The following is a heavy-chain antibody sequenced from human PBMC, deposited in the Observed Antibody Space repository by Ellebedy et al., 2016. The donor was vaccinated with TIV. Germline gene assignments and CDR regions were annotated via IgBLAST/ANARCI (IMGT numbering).Heavy chain of an antibody. CDR2: ISYSGSP. D-gene: IGHD6-13*01. CDR1: GGSIGSYY. V-gene: IGHV4-59*01. CDR3: ARVVWQQPVSYAFDI. J-gene: IGHJ3*02. Sequence: MPSETLSPTCTVSGGSIGSYYWSWIRQPPGKGLEWIGYISYSGSPNYNPSLKSRVTISVDTSKNQFSLKLNSVTAADTAVYYCARVVWQQPVSYAFDIWGQGTMVTVSS.